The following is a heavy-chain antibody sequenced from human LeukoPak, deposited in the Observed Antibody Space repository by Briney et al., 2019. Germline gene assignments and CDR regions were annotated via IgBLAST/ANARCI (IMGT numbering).Heavy chain of an antibody. Sequence: GGSLRLSCVGSGFVFSRDNMNWVRRAPGKGLEWVAHISEAIYYAGSVQGRFTISRDNAKNSLYLQMTNLRAEDTAMYYCVREVGRPQTFFFDSWGRGTRVTVSS. V-gene: IGHV3-48*04. CDR1: GFVFSRDN. CDR3: VREVGRPQTFFFDS. J-gene: IGHJ4*02. CDR2: ISEAI.